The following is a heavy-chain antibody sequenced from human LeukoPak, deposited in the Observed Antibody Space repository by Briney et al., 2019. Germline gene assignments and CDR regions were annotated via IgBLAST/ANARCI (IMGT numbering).Heavy chain of an antibody. CDR1: GFSLSTYA. Sequence: GGSLRLSCAASGFSLSTYALSWVRQAPGGGLEWVAAISGSGDKTYHADSVKGRFTISKDNSENRLSLQMDSLRVEDTAVYFCAKDTTAWWYHRAYMNVWGKGTTVTVSS. D-gene: IGHD2-15*01. V-gene: IGHV3-23*01. J-gene: IGHJ6*03. CDR3: AKDTTAWWYHRAYMNV. CDR2: ISGSGDKT.